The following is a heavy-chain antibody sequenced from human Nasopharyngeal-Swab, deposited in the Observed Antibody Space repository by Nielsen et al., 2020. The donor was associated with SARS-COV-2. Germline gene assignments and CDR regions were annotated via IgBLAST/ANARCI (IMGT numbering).Heavy chain of an antibody. CDR3: ARKSSFDY. V-gene: IGHV3-48*01. J-gene: IGHJ4*02. Sequence: ETLSPTCAASGFTFSSYSMNWVRQAPGKGLEWVSYISSSSSTIYYADSVKGRFTISRDNAKNSLYLQMNSLRAEDTAVYYCARKSSFDYWGQGTLVTVSS. CDR2: ISSSSSTI. CDR1: GFTFSSYS.